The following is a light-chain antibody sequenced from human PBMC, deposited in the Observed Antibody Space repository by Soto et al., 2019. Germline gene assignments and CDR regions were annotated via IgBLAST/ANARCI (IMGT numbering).Light chain of an antibody. V-gene: IGLV1-40*01. CDR1: SSNIGAGYD. Sequence: QSVLTQPPSVSGAPGQRVTISCTGSSSNIGAGYDVHWYQQLPGTAPKLLIYGNSNRPSGVPDRFYGSKSGTSASLAITGLQAEDEADYYCQSYDNSLSARVFGGGTKVTVL. J-gene: IGLJ2*01. CDR3: QSYDNSLSARV. CDR2: GNS.